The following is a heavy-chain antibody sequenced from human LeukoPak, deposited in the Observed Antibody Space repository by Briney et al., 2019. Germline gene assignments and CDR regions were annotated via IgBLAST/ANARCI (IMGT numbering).Heavy chain of an antibody. CDR1: GFTFDDYA. CDR3: AKHHRPGIAAAGTGLYFDL. CDR2: ISWNSGNI. V-gene: IGHV3-9*01. Sequence: QPGRSLRLSCAASGFTFDDYAMHWVRQAPGKGLEWVSGISWNSGNIGYADSVKGRFTISRDNAKNSLYLQMNSLRAEDTSLYYSAKHHRPGIAAAGTGLYFDLWGRGTLVTVSS. D-gene: IGHD6-13*01. J-gene: IGHJ2*01.